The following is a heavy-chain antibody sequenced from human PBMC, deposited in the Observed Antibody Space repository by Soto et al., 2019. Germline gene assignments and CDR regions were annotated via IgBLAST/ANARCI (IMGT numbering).Heavy chain of an antibody. CDR2: INPSGGST. CDR1: GYTFTSYY. Sequence: VASVKVSCKASGYTFTSYYMHWVRQAPGQGLEWMGIINPSGGSTSYAQKFQGRVTMTRDTSTSTVYMELSSLRSEDTAVYYCAKPNYDFWSGYYSRFDPWGQGTLVTVSS. J-gene: IGHJ5*02. CDR3: AKPNYDFWSGYYSRFDP. V-gene: IGHV1-46*01. D-gene: IGHD3-3*01.